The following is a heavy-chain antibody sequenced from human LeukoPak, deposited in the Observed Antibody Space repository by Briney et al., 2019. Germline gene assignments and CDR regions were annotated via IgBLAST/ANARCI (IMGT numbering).Heavy chain of an antibody. J-gene: IGHJ6*03. CDR3: AREISSIAARPYSTRYYYYYYMDV. CDR1: GYTFTGYY. Sequence: ASVKVSCKASGYTFTGYYMHWVRQAPGQGLEWMGWINPNSGGTNYAQKFQGRVTMTRDTSISTAYMELSRLRSDDTAVYYCAREISSIAARPYSTRYYYYYYMDVWGKGTTVTVSS. D-gene: IGHD6-6*01. V-gene: IGHV1-2*02. CDR2: INPNSGGT.